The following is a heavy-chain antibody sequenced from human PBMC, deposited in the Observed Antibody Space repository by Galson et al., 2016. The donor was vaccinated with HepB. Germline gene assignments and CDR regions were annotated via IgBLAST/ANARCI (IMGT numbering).Heavy chain of an antibody. J-gene: IGHJ6*02. CDR1: GFTFSNFG. D-gene: IGHD3-3*01. V-gene: IGHV3-7*05. CDR3: ARDQYYDFRWGLDGMDV. Sequence: SLRLSCAASGFTFSNFGMHWVRQAPGKGLEWVAYIKQDGSEKHYVDSVKGRFTISRDNAKNSLYLQMNSLRAEDTAVYYCARDQYYDFRWGLDGMDVWGQGTTVTVSS. CDR2: IKQDGSEK.